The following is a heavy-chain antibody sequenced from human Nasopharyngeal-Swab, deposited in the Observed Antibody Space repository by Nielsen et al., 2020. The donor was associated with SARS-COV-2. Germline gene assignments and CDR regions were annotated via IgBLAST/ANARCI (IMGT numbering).Heavy chain of an antibody. CDR2: IYYSGST. Sequence: SETLSLTCTVSGGSISSYYWSWIRQPPGKGLEWIGYIYYSGSTNYNPSLKSRVTISVDTSKNQFSLKLSSVTAADTAEYYCARGEMATTSFDYWGQGTLVTVSS. D-gene: IGHD5-24*01. V-gene: IGHV4-59*01. J-gene: IGHJ4*02. CDR3: ARGEMATTSFDY. CDR1: GGSISSYY.